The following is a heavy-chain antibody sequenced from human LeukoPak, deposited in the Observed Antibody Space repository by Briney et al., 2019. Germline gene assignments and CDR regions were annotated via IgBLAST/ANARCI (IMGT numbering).Heavy chain of an antibody. CDR2: IYYSGST. Sequence: SETLSLTCTVSGGSISSSSYYWGWIRQPPGKGLEWIGSIYYSGSTYYNPSLKSRVTISVDTSKNQFSLKLSSVTAADTAVYYCARQAYDILTGYRIFDYWGQGTLVTVSS. J-gene: IGHJ4*02. D-gene: IGHD3-9*01. CDR3: ARQAYDILTGYRIFDY. V-gene: IGHV4-39*01. CDR1: GGSISSSSYY.